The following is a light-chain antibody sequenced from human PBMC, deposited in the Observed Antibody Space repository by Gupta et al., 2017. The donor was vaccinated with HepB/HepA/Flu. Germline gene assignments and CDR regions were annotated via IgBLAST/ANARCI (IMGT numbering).Light chain of an antibody. Sequence: QSARPQPAPVSGSPVQSIAISCTGTSSDVGAYNYVSWHQQHPGKAPKVIIYDVNSRPSGVSNRFSGSKSGNTASLTISGLQAEDEADYYCNSYTTSSTVIFGGGTKLTVL. CDR2: DVN. J-gene: IGLJ2*01. V-gene: IGLV2-14*03. CDR1: SSDVGAYNY. CDR3: NSYTTSSTVI.